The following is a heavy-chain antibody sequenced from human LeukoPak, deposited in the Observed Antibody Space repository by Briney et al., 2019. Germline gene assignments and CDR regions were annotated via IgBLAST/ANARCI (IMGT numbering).Heavy chain of an antibody. CDR3: AREYYDFWSGFTPDY. J-gene: IGHJ4*02. D-gene: IGHD3-3*01. CDR1: GFTFSSYA. Sequence: GGSLRLSCAASGFTFSSYAMNWVRQAPGKGLEWVSYITSSSTTIFYADSVKGRFTISRDNAKNSLYLQMNSLRAEDTAIYYCAREYYDFWSGFTPDYWGQGTLVTVSS. CDR2: ITSSSTTI. V-gene: IGHV3-48*01.